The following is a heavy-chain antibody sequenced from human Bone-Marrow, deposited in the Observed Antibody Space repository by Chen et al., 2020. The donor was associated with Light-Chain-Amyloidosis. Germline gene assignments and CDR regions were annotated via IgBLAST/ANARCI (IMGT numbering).Heavy chain of an antibody. V-gene: IGHV5-51*01. CDR2: IYPDDSDA. Sequence: EVQLEQSGPEVKKPGESLKISCKGSGYTFPNYWIGWVRQMPGKGLEWMGVIYPDDSDARYSPSFEGQVTISADKSITTAYLQWRSLKASDTAMYYCARRRDGYTVDYWGQGTLVTVSS. CDR3: ARRRDGYTVDY. J-gene: IGHJ4*02. CDR1: GYTFPNYW. D-gene: IGHD5-12*01.